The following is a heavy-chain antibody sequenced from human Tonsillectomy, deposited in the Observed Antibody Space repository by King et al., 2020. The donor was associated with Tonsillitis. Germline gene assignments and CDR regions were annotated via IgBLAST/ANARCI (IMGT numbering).Heavy chain of an antibody. CDR2: IYHSGST. J-gene: IGHJ6*02. V-gene: IGHV4-38-2*02. CDR3: ARDLPQWVRGVIIYYYGMDV. Sequence: QLQESGPGLVKPSETLSLTCAVSGYSISSGYYWGWIRQPPGKGLEWIGSIYHSGSTYYNPSLKSRVTTSVDTSKNQFSLKLSSVTAADTAVYYCARDLPQWVRGVIIYYYGMDVWGQGTTVTVSS. D-gene: IGHD3-10*01. CDR1: GYSISSGYY.